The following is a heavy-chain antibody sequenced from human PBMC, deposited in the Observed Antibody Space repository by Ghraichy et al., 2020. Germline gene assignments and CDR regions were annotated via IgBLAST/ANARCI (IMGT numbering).Heavy chain of an antibody. V-gene: IGHV3-64D*09. Sequence: GGSLRLSCSASGFTFSSYTMHWVRQAPGKGLEYVSAVSGDGGSTYYADSVKGRFTISRDNSKNTVYLQMSSLRLEDTAVYYCVKANNYDFWSGYNAFDMWGQGTMVIVSS. D-gene: IGHD3-3*01. J-gene: IGHJ3*02. CDR2: VSGDGGST. CDR1: GFTFSSYT. CDR3: VKANNYDFWSGYNAFDM.